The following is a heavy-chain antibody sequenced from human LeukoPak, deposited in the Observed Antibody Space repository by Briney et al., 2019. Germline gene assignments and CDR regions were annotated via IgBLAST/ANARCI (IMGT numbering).Heavy chain of an antibody. CDR3: ARDQRRFGELLRFDY. CDR1: GFTVSSNY. J-gene: IGHJ4*02. D-gene: IGHD3-10*01. Sequence: GGPLRLSCAASGFTVSSNYKSWVRQAPGKGLEWVSVIYSGGSTYYADSVKGRFTISRDNSKNTLYLQMNSLRAEDTAVYYCARDQRRFGELLRFDYWGQGTLVTVSS. CDR2: IYSGGST. V-gene: IGHV3-53*01.